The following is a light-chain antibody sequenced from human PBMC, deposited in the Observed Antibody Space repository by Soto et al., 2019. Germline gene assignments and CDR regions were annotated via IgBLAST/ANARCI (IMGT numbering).Light chain of an antibody. V-gene: IGKV1-39*01. CDR3: QQSYSTPPGT. J-gene: IGKJ1*01. CDR1: RSISTY. CDR2: ATS. Sequence: DIQMTQSPSSLSASVGDRVTITCRASRSISTYLIWYQQNPGKAPKLLIYATSSLQSGVPSRFSGSGSGTDFTLTISSLQPEDFATYYCQQSYSTPPGTFGQGTKMDI.